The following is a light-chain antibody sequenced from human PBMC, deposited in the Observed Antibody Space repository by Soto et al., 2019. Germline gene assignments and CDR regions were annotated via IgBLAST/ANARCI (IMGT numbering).Light chain of an antibody. CDR3: QQYHSYSWT. Sequence: DIQMTQSPCTLSASVGDRVTITCRASQSVSNWLAWYQQKPGKAPELLIYDASSLESGVPSRFRGSGSGTEFSLTISGLQPDDFSTYFCQQYHSYSWTFGQGTKVEIK. CDR1: QSVSNW. V-gene: IGKV1-5*01. J-gene: IGKJ1*01. CDR2: DAS.